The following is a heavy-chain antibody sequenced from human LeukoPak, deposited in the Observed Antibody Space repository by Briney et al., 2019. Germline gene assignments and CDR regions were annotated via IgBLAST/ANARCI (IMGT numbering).Heavy chain of an antibody. CDR3: AKNGAAPKVYYFDY. CDR1: RFTFSSYA. J-gene: IGHJ4*02. Sequence: GGSLRLSCAASRFTFSSYAMSWVRQAPGKGLEWVSAISGSSGSTYYADSVKGRSTISRDNSKNTLYLQVNSLRAEDTAVYYCAKNGAAPKVYYFDYWGQGTLVTVSS. D-gene: IGHD6-13*01. CDR2: ISGSSGST. V-gene: IGHV3-23*01.